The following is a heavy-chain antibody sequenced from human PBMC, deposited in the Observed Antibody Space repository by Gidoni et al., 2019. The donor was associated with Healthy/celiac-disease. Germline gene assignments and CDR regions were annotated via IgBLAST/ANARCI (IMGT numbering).Heavy chain of an antibody. D-gene: IGHD6-19*01. Sequence: GFSFSNYGMHWVRQAPGKGLEWVAVIWYDGSNKYYADSVKGRFTISRDNSKNTLYLQMNSLRAEDTAVYYCARGDRGSSENYWGQGTLVTVSS. J-gene: IGHJ4*02. CDR2: IWYDGSNK. CDR1: GFSFSNYG. CDR3: ARGDRGSSENY. V-gene: IGHV3-33*01.